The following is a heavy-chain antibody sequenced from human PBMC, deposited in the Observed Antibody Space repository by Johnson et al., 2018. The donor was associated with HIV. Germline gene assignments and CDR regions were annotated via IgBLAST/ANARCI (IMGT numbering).Heavy chain of an antibody. Sequence: QMLLVESGGGVVQPGRSLRLSCTASGFTFSSYGMHWVRQAPGKGLEWVAVIWYDGSNKYYGDSVKGRFTISRDNSKNTVYLQMTSLTAEDTAVFSCVRGEEGAFDIWGQGTMVTVSS. J-gene: IGHJ3*02. CDR3: VRGEEGAFDI. V-gene: IGHV3-33*01. CDR2: IWYDGSNK. CDR1: GFTFSSYG.